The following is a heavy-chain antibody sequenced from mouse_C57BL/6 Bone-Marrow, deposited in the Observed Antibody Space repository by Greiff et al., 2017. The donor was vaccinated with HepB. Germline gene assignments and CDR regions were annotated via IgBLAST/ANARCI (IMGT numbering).Heavy chain of an antibody. CDR3: ARNYGNFGDYFDY. CDR1: GYAFSSSW. J-gene: IGHJ2*01. Sequence: QVQLQQSGPELVKPGASVKISCKASGYAFSSSWMNWVKQRPGKGLEWIGRIYPGDGDTNYNGKFKGKATLTADKSSSTAYMQLSSLTSEDSAVYFCARNYGNFGDYFDYWGQGTTLTVSS. D-gene: IGHD2-1*01. CDR2: IYPGDGDT. V-gene: IGHV1-82*01.